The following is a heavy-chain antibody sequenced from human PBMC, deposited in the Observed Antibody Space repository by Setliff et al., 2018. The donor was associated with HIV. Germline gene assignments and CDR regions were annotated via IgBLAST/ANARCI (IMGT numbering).Heavy chain of an antibody. J-gene: IGHJ6*03. CDR2: INPDNGHT. Sequence: ASVKVSCKASGYTFTDYFMHWVRQAPGQGLEWMGWINPDNGHTQYGQKFQGRLTLTRDTSIRTAYMELSGLTFDDTAMYYCARDRRAGVYYYTDVWGTGTTVTVSS. V-gene: IGHV1-2*02. CDR3: ARDRRAGVYYYTDV. D-gene: IGHD7-27*01. CDR1: GYTFTDYF.